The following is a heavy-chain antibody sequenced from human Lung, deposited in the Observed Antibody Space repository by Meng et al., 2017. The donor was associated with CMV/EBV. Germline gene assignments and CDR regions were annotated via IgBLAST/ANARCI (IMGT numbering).Heavy chain of an antibody. CDR3: ARDLVSYDFWSGYSALKGNYYGMDV. D-gene: IGHD3-3*01. J-gene: IGHJ6*02. V-gene: IGHV3-7*01. CDR2: IKQDGSEK. Sequence: SCAASGFTFSSYWMSWVRQAPGKGLEWVANIKQDGSEKYYVDSVKGRFTISRDNAKNSLYLQMNSLRAEDTAVYYCARDLVSYDFWSGYSALKGNYYGMDVWGQGTTVTVSS. CDR1: GFTFSSYW.